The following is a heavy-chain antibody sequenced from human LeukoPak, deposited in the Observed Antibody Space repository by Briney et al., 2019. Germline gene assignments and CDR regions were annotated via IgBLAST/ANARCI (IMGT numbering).Heavy chain of an antibody. CDR1: GGSLSSYY. CDR2: IYYSGST. J-gene: IGHJ4*02. Sequence: SETLSLTCTVSGGSLSSYYWSWIRQPPGKGLEWIGYIYYSGSTNYNPSLKSRVTISVDTSKNQFSLKLSSVTAADTAVYYCAREAEDGYNSFFDYWGQGTLVTVSS. V-gene: IGHV4-59*01. CDR3: AREAEDGYNSFFDY. D-gene: IGHD5-24*01.